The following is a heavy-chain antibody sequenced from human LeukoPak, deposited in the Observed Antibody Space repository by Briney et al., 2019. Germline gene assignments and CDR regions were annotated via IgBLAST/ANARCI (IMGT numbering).Heavy chain of an antibody. CDR1: GGSISSYY. CDR2: IYYSGST. Sequence: SETLSLTCTVSGGSISSYYWSWIRQPPGKGLEWIGYIYYSGSTNYNPSLKSRVTISVDTSKNQFSLKLSSVTAADTAVYYCARDGSVAGLSFDYWGQGTLVTVSS. V-gene: IGHV4-59*01. CDR3: ARDGSVAGLSFDY. D-gene: IGHD6-19*01. J-gene: IGHJ4*02.